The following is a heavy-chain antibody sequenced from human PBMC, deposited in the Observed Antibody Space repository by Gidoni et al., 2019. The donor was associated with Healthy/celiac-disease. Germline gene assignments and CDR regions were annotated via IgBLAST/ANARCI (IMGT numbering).Heavy chain of an antibody. D-gene: IGHD6-19*01. CDR2: IKSKAYGGTT. Sequence: EVQLVESGGGLVQPGRSLRLSCTPSGFTFGNFAVSWFRQAPGKGLEWVGFIKSKAYGGTTEYAASVKGRFTISRDDSKSIAYLQMNSLKTEDTAVYYCTRDTSGWYEDFYYGMDVWGQGTTVTVSS. J-gene: IGHJ6*02. CDR1: GFTFGNFA. V-gene: IGHV3-49*03. CDR3: TRDTSGWYEDFYYGMDV.